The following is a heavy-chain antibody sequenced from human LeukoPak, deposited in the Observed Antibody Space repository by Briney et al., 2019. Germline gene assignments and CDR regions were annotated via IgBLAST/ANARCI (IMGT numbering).Heavy chain of an antibody. D-gene: IGHD3-10*01. CDR2: ISGSGGST. Sequence: GGSLRLSCAASGFTFSSYAMSWVRQAPGKGLEWVSAISGSGGSTYYADSVKGRFTISRDNSKNTPYLQMNSLRAEDTAVYYCAKAFMVRGVPHSLDYWGQGTLVTVSS. CDR3: AKAFMVRGVPHSLDY. CDR1: GFTFSSYA. J-gene: IGHJ4*02. V-gene: IGHV3-23*01.